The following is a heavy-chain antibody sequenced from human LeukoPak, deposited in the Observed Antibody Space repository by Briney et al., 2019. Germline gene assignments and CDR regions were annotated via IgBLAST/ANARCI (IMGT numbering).Heavy chain of an antibody. Sequence: GGSLRLSCAASEFTYSSYAMSWVRQAPGKGLEWVSAISGSGGSTYYADSVKGRFTISRDNSKNTLYLQMNSLRAEDTAVYYCAKWRDSSGWYVFFDYWGQGTLVTVSS. J-gene: IGHJ4*02. CDR1: EFTYSSYA. V-gene: IGHV3-23*01. D-gene: IGHD6-19*01. CDR3: AKWRDSSGWYVFFDY. CDR2: ISGSGGST.